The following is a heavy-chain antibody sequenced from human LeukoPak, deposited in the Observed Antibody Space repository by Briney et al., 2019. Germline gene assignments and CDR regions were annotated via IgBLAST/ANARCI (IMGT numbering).Heavy chain of an antibody. Sequence: GSLRLSCAASGFTFSSYSMNWVRQAPGKGLEWIGYIYYSGSTNYNPSLKSRVTISVDTSKNQFSLKLSSVTAADTAVYYCARSPNLYYYYYYMDVWGKGTTVTISS. J-gene: IGHJ6*03. CDR1: GFTFSSYS. V-gene: IGHV4-59*01. CDR2: IYYSGST. CDR3: ARSPNLYYYYYYMDV.